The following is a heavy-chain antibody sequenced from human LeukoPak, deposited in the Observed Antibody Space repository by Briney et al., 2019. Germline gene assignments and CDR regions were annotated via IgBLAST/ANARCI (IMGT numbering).Heavy chain of an antibody. CDR2: IAGSSGYI. J-gene: IGHJ4*01. D-gene: IGHD2-21*02. CDR3: ARDRGAYCGGDCYLGFDY. CDR1: GFTFSSHA. Sequence: GGSLRLSCAASGFTFSSHAMTWVRQAPGKGLEWVSSIAGSSGYISYADSVKGRFTISRDNAKKSLYLQMTSLTAEDTAVYYCARDRGAYCGGDCYLGFDYWGRGTLVTVSS. V-gene: IGHV3-21*04.